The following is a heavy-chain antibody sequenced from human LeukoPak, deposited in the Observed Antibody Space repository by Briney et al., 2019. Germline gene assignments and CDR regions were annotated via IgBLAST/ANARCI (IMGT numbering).Heavy chain of an antibody. J-gene: IGHJ4*02. CDR2: IWYDGSNK. D-gene: IGHD5-18*01. CDR3: AKGGGYSYGYVPLDY. Sequence: GGSLRLSCAASGFTFSSYGMHWVRQAPGKGLEWVAVIWYDGSNKYYADSVKGRFTISRDNSRNTLYLQMNSLRAEDTAVYYCAKGGGYSYGYVPLDYWGQGTLVTVSS. V-gene: IGHV3-33*06. CDR1: GFTFSSYG.